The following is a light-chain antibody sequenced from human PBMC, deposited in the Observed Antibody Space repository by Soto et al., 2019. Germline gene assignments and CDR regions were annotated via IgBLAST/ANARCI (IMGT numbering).Light chain of an antibody. CDR2: AAS. CDR3: QQYKNWPPLT. J-gene: IGKJ4*01. Sequence: EIVMTQSPATLSVSPGETATLSCRASQSVGSAVAWYQHKPGQAPRLLIVAASIRATGVPGRFSGGGSGTEFNLTISSLQSEDVAVYYCQQYKNWPPLTFGGGTTVEIK. CDR1: QSVGSA. V-gene: IGKV3-15*01.